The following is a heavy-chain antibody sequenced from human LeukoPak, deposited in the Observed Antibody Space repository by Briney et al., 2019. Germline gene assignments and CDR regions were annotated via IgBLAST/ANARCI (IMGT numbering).Heavy chain of an antibody. D-gene: IGHD3-16*01. CDR2: ISYDGSNK. V-gene: IGHV3-30*04. CDR1: GFTFSSYA. Sequence: GGSLRLSCAASGFTFSSYAMHWVRQAPGKGLEWVAVISYDGSNKYYADSVKGRFTISRDNSKNTLYLQMNSLRAEDTAVYYCAREGGTYGMDVWSQGTTVTVSS. CDR3: AREGGTYGMDV. J-gene: IGHJ6*02.